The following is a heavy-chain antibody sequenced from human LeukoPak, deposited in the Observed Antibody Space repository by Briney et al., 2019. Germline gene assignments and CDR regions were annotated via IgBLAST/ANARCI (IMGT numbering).Heavy chain of an antibody. CDR1: GGSISSSSYY. D-gene: IGHD3-22*01. J-gene: IGHJ3*02. CDR3: ARHLLRYYDSSGRDAFDI. Sequence: PSETLSLLCTVSGGSISSSSYYWGWIRQPPGKGLEWIGSFYYSGSTYYNPSLKSRVTIYVDTSKNQFSLKLSSVTAADTAVYYWARHLLRYYDSSGRDAFDIWGQGTMVTVSS. CDR2: FYYSGST. V-gene: IGHV4-39*01.